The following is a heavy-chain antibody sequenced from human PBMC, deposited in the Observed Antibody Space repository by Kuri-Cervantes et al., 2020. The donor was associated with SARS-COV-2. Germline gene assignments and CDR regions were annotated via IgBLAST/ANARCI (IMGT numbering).Heavy chain of an antibody. V-gene: IGHV3-23*01. CDR1: GFTFSSYA. Sequence: GGSLRLSCAASGFTFSSYAMSWVRQAPGKGLEWVSAISGSGGSTYYADSVKGRFTISRDNSRNTLYLQMNSLRAEDTAVYYCAKAYWNYNYFDYWGQGTLVTVSS. J-gene: IGHJ4*02. D-gene: IGHD1-7*01. CDR3: AKAYWNYNYFDY. CDR2: ISGSGGST.